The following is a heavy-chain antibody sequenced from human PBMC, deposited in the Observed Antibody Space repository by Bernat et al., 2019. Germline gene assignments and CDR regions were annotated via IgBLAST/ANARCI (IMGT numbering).Heavy chain of an antibody. J-gene: IGHJ4*02. CDR1: GFTFSSYS. Sequence: EVQLVESGGGLVQPGGSLRLSCSASGFTFSSYSMHWVRQAPGKGLEYVSAISSNGGSTYYADSMKGRFTISRDNSKNTLYLQISSQRAEDTVVYYCVSGNHYYGSRSLQPTFGYWGQGTLVTVSS. V-gene: IGHV3-64D*06. CDR2: ISSNGGST. CDR3: VSGNHYYGSRSLQPTFGY. D-gene: IGHD3-10*01.